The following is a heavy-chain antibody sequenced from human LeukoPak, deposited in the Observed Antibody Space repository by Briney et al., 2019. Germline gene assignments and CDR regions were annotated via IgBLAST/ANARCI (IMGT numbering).Heavy chain of an antibody. J-gene: IGHJ3*02. CDR1: GGSISSSSYY. D-gene: IGHD3-9*01. CDR3: ARPRDDILTGLGDAFDI. Sequence: NASETLSLTCTVSGGSISSSSYYWGWIRQPPGKGLEWIGSIYYSGSTYYNPSLKSRVTISVDTSKNQFSLKLSSVTAADTAVYYCARPRDDILTGLGDAFDIWGQGTMVTVSS. V-gene: IGHV4-39*01. CDR2: IYYSGST.